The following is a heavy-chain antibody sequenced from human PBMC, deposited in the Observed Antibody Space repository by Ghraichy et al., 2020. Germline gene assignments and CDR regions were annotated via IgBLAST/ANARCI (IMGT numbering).Heavy chain of an antibody. J-gene: IGHJ4*02. CDR2: ISSSGSTI. CDR1: GFTFSDYY. Sequence: GESLNISCAASGFTFSDYYMSWIRQAPGKGLEWVSYISSSGSTIYYADSVKGRFTISRDNAKNSLYLQMNSLRAEDTAVYYCASFGSFGELTWGQGTLVTVSS. CDR3: ASFGSFGELT. V-gene: IGHV3-11*01. D-gene: IGHD3-10*01.